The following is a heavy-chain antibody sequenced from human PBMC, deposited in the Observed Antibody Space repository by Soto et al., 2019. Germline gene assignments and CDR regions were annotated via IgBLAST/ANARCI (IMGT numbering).Heavy chain of an antibody. J-gene: IGHJ4*02. CDR3: ARGLRGYSYGYWIDY. CDR1: GGSISSGGYY. CDR2: IYYSGST. D-gene: IGHD5-18*01. Sequence: SETLSLTCTVSGGSISSGGYYWSWIRQHPGKGLEWIGYIYYSGSTYYNPSLKSRVTISVDTSKNQFSLKLSSVTAADTAVYYCARGLRGYSYGYWIDYWGQGTLVTVSS. V-gene: IGHV4-31*03.